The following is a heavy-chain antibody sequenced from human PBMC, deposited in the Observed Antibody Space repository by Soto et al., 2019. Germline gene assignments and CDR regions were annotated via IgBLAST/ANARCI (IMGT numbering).Heavy chain of an antibody. J-gene: IGHJ4*02. D-gene: IGHD2-15*01. CDR3: AHIAVLCSVGTCYSHPFDF. CDR1: GFSLTTTGVG. V-gene: IGHV2-5*02. CDR2: IYWDDDK. Sequence: QITLKESGPTLVKPTQTLTLTCTFSGFSLTTTGVGVGWLRQPPGQTLEWLAIIYWDDDKRYSPSLKSRLTITKDTSKDQVVLTMTNMDPVDTATYFCAHIAVLCSVGTCYSHPFDFWGQGTLVTVSS.